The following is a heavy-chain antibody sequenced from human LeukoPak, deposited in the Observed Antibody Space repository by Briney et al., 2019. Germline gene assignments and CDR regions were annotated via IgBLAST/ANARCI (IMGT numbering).Heavy chain of an antibody. D-gene: IGHD3-10*01. Sequence: SETLSLTCTVSGGSISSYYWSWIRQPPGKGLEWIGYIYYSGSTNYNPSLKGRVTISVDTSKNQFSLKLSSVTAADTAVYYCARAGGFGELLSHFDYWGQGTLVTVSS. J-gene: IGHJ4*02. CDR3: ARAGGFGELLSHFDY. V-gene: IGHV4-59*01. CDR2: IYYSGST. CDR1: GGSISSYY.